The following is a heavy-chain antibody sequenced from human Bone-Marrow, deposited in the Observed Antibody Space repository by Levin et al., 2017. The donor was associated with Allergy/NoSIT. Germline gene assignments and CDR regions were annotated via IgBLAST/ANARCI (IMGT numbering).Heavy chain of an antibody. Sequence: GESLKISCATSGFNFISYAMNWVRQAPGKGLEWVSGISNSASDTYYADSVKGRFTISRDNGKNSLYLQMNSLRVEDTAVYYCARMYSSAWYGSWGYWGQGTLVTVSS. J-gene: IGHJ4*02. CDR1: GFNFISYA. CDR2: ISNSASDT. CDR3: ARMYSSAWYGSWGY. D-gene: IGHD4-11*01. V-gene: IGHV3-21*06.